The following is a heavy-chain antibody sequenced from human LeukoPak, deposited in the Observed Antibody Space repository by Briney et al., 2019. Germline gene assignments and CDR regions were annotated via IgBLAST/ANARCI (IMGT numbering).Heavy chain of an antibody. J-gene: IGHJ4*02. D-gene: IGHD3-9*01. Sequence: ASVKVSCKASGYAFITHGLTWVRQAPGQGLEWMGWISAYNGNTIYAQTLQDRLTMTTDTSTSTAYMELRSLRSDDTAVYYCARGRLRYLDWTRAYSDYWGQGTLVTVSS. CDR2: ISAYNGNT. CDR1: GYAFITHG. V-gene: IGHV1-18*01. CDR3: ARGRLRYLDWTRAYSDY.